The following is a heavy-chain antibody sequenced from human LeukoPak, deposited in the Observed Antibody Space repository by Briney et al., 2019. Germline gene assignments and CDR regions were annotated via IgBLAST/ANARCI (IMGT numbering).Heavy chain of an antibody. J-gene: IGHJ4*02. V-gene: IGHV4-34*01. CDR1: GGSFSGYY. Sequence: SETLSLTCAVFGGSFSGYYWSWIRQPPGKGLEWIGEINHSGSTNYNPSLKSRVTISVDTSKNQFSLKLSSVTAADTAVYYCAGSGYSGYDLNYWGQGTLVTVSS. CDR2: INHSGST. CDR3: AGSGYSGYDLNY. D-gene: IGHD5-12*01.